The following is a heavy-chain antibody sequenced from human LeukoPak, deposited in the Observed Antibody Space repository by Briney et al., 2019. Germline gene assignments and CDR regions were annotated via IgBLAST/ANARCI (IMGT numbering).Heavy chain of an antibody. Sequence: PGGSLRLSCAASGFTFSSYAMSWVRQAPGKGLEWVSAISGSGGSTYYADSVKGRFTISRDNAKNSLYLQMNTLRVEDTAVYYCGRPEAAGTVDVWGNGTTVTVSS. J-gene: IGHJ6*04. CDR3: GRPEAAGTVDV. V-gene: IGHV3-23*01. CDR2: ISGSGGST. CDR1: GFTFSSYA. D-gene: IGHD6-13*01.